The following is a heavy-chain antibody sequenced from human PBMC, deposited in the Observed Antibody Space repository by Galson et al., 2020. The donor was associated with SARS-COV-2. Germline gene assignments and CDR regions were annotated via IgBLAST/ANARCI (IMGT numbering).Heavy chain of an antibody. V-gene: IGHV3-53*01. Sequence: GESLKISCAASGFTVSSNYMSWVRQAPGKGLEWVSVIYTCGNTDYADSVKGRFTISRDNSKNTLYLQMNSLRAEDTAVYYCARENYDSSGYGMDVWGQGTTVTVSS. CDR1: GFTVSSNY. J-gene: IGHJ6*02. CDR3: ARENYDSSGYGMDV. D-gene: IGHD3-22*01. CDR2: IYTCGNT.